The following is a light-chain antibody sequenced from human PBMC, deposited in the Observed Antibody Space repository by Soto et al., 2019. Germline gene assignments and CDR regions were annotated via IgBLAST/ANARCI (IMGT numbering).Light chain of an antibody. CDR2: DVS. J-gene: IGLJ1*01. Sequence: QSVLTQPASVSGSPGQSITISCTGTSSDVGGYNYVSWYQQHPGKVPKLMIYDVSNRPLGISDRFSGSKSGNTASLTISGLQAEDEADYYCSSYTTSSSYVFGTGTKVTVL. CDR1: SSDVGGYNY. CDR3: SSYTTSSSYV. V-gene: IGLV2-14*03.